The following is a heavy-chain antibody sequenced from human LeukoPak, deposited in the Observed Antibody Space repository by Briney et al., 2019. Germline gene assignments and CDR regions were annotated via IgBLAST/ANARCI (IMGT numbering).Heavy chain of an antibody. J-gene: IGHJ4*02. Sequence: PGGSLRLSCAVSGFTSSSYWMTWVRQAPGKGLEWVANIKQDGNEKYYVDSVKGRFTISRDNAKNSLYLQMNSLRAEDTAVYYCARGFDSRFFDKWGQGTLVTVSS. V-gene: IGHV3-7*01. CDR1: GFTSSSYW. CDR2: IKQDGNEK. D-gene: IGHD3-22*01. CDR3: ARGFDSRFFDK.